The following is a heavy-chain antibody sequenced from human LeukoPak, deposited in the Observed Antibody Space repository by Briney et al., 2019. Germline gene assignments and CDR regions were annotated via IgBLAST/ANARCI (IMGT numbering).Heavy chain of an antibody. CDR2: IYYSGRT. CDR3: ARLLDNDSSGDPDTFDM. Sequence: PSETLSLTCTVSGGSISSHFWSWIRQPPGKALEWIGYIYYSGRTRYNPSLQSRVTISIDTSENNFSLKLTSVTAADTALYYCARLLDNDSSGDPDTFDMWGQGTVVTVSS. D-gene: IGHD3-22*01. CDR1: GGSISSHF. V-gene: IGHV4-59*11. J-gene: IGHJ3*02.